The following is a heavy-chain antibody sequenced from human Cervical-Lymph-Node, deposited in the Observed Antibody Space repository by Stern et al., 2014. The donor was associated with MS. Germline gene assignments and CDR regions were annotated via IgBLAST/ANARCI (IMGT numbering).Heavy chain of an antibody. CDR3: ARYYYDSSGHYQDY. D-gene: IGHD3-22*01. CDR2: IFSNDEK. V-gene: IGHV2-26*01. Sequence: QVTLRESGPVLVKPTETLTLTCTVSGFSLSNARMGVSWIRQPPGKALEWLGHIFSNDEKSYSTSLKSRLTISKDTSKSQVVLTMTNMDPVDTATYYCARYYYDSSGHYQDYWGQGTLVTVSS. J-gene: IGHJ4*02. CDR1: GFSLSNARMG.